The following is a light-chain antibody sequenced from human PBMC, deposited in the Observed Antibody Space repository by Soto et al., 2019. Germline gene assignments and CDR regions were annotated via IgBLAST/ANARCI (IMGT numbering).Light chain of an antibody. CDR1: ISDVGSFVP. CDR3: SSYGGSNNFWV. V-gene: IGLV2-14*02. Sequence: QSALTQPASVSGSLGQSITISCSGSISDVGSFVPVSWYQQHPGKAPRLIVYEVSKRPSGVSNRFSGSKSGNTASLTVSGLQAEDEADYYCSSYGGSNNFWVFGGGTKVTVL. J-gene: IGLJ3*02. CDR2: EVS.